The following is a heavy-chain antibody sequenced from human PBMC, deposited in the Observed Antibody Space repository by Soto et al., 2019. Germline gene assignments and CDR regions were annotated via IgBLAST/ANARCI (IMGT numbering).Heavy chain of an antibody. V-gene: IGHV4-34*01. CDR3: ARDDIVVVPAAIGETYYYYGMDV. CDR2: INHSGST. Sequence: SETLSLTCAVYGGSFSGYYWSWIRQPPGKGLEWIGEINHSGSTNYNPSLKSRVTISVDTSKNQFSLKPSSVTAADTAVYYCARDDIVVVPAAIGETYYYYGMDVWGQGTTVTVSS. D-gene: IGHD2-2*01. J-gene: IGHJ6*02. CDR1: GGSFSGYY.